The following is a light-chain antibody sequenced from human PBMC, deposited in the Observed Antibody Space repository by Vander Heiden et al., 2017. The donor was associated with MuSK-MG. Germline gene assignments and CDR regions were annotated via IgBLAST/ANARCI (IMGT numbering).Light chain of an antibody. V-gene: IGKV1-8*01. Sequence: IRMTQSPSSFSASTGDRVTITCRASQGISSYLAWYQQKPGKAPKLLIYAASTLQSGVPSRFSGSGSGTDFTLTISCLQSEDFATYYCQQYYSYPGTFGQGTKVEIK. CDR3: QQYYSYPGT. CDR1: QGISSY. CDR2: AAS. J-gene: IGKJ1*01.